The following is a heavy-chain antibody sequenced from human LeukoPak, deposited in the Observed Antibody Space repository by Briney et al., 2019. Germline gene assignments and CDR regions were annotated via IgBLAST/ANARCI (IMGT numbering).Heavy chain of an antibody. D-gene: IGHD1-26*01. V-gene: IGHV3-48*03. CDR1: GFTFSSYE. CDR2: ISSSGSTI. Sequence: PGGSLRLSCAASGFTFSSYEMNWVRQAPGKGLEWVSYISSSGSTIYYADSVEGRFTISRDNAKNSLFLQMNSLRAEDTAVYYCTRDPSNSGSYSRLDYWGQGTLVTVSS. CDR3: TRDPSNSGSYSRLDY. J-gene: IGHJ4*02.